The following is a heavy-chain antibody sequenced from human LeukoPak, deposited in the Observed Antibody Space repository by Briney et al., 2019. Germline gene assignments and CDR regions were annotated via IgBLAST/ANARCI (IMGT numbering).Heavy chain of an antibody. CDR3: AKKEARGFEH. D-gene: IGHD3-9*01. CDR2: FTGTSGNT. V-gene: IGHV3-23*01. CDR1: GFTFSSSV. J-gene: IGHJ4*02. Sequence: QPGGSLRLSCVASGFTFSSSVMSWVRQAPGKGLEWVSTFTGTSGNTYYADSVKGRLIISRDNSKNTLYPQMNSLRVEDTAVYYCAKKEARGFEHWGQGTLVTVSS.